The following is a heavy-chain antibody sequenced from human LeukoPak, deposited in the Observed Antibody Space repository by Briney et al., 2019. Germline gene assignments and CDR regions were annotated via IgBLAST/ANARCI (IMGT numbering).Heavy chain of an antibody. CDR1: GFTFSDYY. CDR2: ISSSGSTI. J-gene: IGHJ6*02. V-gene: IGHV3-11*01. Sequence: GGSLRLSCAASGFTFSDYYMSWIRQAPGKGLEWVSYISSSGSTIYYADSVKGRFTISRDNAKNSLYLQMNSLRAEDTAVYYCARGDDYGDYLQRSSRDCYYYGMDVWGQGTTVTVSS. CDR3: ARGDDYGDYLQRSSRDCYYYGMDV. D-gene: IGHD4-17*01.